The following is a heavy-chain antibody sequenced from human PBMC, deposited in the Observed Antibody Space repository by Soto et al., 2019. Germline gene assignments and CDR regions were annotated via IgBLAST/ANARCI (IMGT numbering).Heavy chain of an antibody. Sequence: QVQLEQSGTEVKKPGSSVKVSCKASGGTFSTSTFTWVRQAPGQGLEWMGRIIPIFGTGDYAPKFQGRVLITAHKSTSTVYMELSGLKAADTAVFFCVRDAPIGSVFSGYDAIDSWGQGTLVTVSS. D-gene: IGHD5-12*01. V-gene: IGHV1-69*08. CDR1: GGTFSTST. CDR3: VRDAPIGSVFSGYDAIDS. J-gene: IGHJ4*02. CDR2: IIPIFGTG.